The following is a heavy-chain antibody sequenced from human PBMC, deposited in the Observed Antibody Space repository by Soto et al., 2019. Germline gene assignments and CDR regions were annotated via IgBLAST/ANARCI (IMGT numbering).Heavy chain of an antibody. Sequence: ASVKVSCKASGYTFTSYGISWVRQAPGQGLEWMGWISAYNGNTNYAQKLQGRVTMTTDTSTSTAYMELRSLRSDDTAVYYCARLGYDILNGYYETHALDVWGEVTTVTVYS. V-gene: IGHV1-18*01. CDR3: ARLGYDILNGYYETHALDV. CDR2: ISAYNGNT. D-gene: IGHD3-9*01. J-gene: IGHJ6*02. CDR1: GYTFTSYG.